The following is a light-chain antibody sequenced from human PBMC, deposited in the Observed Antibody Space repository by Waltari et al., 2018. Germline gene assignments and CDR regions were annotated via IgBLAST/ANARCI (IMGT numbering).Light chain of an antibody. V-gene: IGKV1-33*01. CDR2: DAS. CDR3: QRYDNLPIFA. Sequence: DIQMTQSPSSLSASVGDRVTITCQASQDISNYLNWYQQKPGKAPKLLIHDASSLETGVPSRFNGSQSGTHFTFTISSLQPEDVATYYCQRYDNLPIFAFGPGTKVNIK. J-gene: IGKJ3*01. CDR1: QDISNY.